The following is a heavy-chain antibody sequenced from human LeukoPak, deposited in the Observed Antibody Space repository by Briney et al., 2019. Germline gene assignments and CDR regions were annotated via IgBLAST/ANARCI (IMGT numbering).Heavy chain of an antibody. J-gene: IGHJ4*02. CDR1: GGSFSGYY. V-gene: IGHV4-34*01. CDR3: ARGQPLAGEDRSGYKTFDY. CDR2: INHSGST. Sequence: SETLSLTCAVYGGSFSGYYWSWIRQPPGKGLEWIGEINHSGSTNYNPSLKSRVTISVDTSKSQFSLKLRSVTAADTAVYYCARGQPLAGEDRSGYKTFDYWGQGTLVTVSS. D-gene: IGHD6-19*01.